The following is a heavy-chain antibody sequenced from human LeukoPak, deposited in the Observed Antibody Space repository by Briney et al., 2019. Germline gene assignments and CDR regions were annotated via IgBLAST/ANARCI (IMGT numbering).Heavy chain of an antibody. CDR2: IYYSGST. CDR3: ARSALITMAKGWLDP. Sequence: SETLSLTCTVSGGSISSYYWGWIRQPPGKGLEWIGSIYYSGSTYYNPSLKSRVTISVDTSKNQFSLKLSSVTAADTAVYYCARSALITMAKGWLDPWGQGTLVTVSS. V-gene: IGHV4-39*07. CDR1: GGSISSYY. D-gene: IGHD3-10*01. J-gene: IGHJ5*02.